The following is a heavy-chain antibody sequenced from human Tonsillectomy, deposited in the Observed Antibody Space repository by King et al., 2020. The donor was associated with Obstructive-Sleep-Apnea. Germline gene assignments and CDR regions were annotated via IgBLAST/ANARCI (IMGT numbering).Heavy chain of an antibody. CDR1: GYTFTSYG. V-gene: IGHV1-18*04. Sequence: QLVQSGVEVKKPGASVKVSCKASGYTFTSYGITWVRLASGQGLEWMGGLSVYNGDTKDAQKFQGRVTMTTDTSTNTAYMELRSLRSDDTAMYYCARYAYAAVGSTDYFDYWGQGTLVTVSS. CDR2: LSVYNGDT. J-gene: IGHJ4*02. CDR3: ARYAYAAVGSTDYFDY. D-gene: IGHD6-13*01.